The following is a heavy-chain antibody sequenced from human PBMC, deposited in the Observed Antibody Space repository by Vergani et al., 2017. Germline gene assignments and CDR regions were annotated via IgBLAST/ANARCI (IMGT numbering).Heavy chain of an antibody. V-gene: IGHV4-39*07. CDR1: GGSISSSSYY. Sequence: QLQLQESGPGLVKPSETLSLTCTVSGGSISSSSYYWGWIRQPPGQGREWIGSIYYSGSTYYNPSLKSRVTISVDTSKNQLSLNLSSVTAADTAVYYCARVLKTAARPWYFDLWGPGTLVSVSS. D-gene: IGHD6-6*01. CDR3: ARVLKTAARPWYFDL. CDR2: IYYSGST. J-gene: IGHJ2*01.